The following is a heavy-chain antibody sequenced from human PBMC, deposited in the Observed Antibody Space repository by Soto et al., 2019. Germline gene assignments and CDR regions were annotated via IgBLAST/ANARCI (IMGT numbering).Heavy chain of an antibody. J-gene: IGHJ4*02. CDR2: ISGSGGST. CDR3: AKDLERDYYDSGKGVPFDY. V-gene: IGHV3-23*01. CDR1: GFTFSSYA. Sequence: HPGGSLRLSCAASGFTFSSYAMSWVRQAPGKGLEWVSAISGSGGSTYYADSVKGRFTISRDNSKNTLYLQMNSLRAEDTAVYYCAKDLERDYYDSGKGVPFDYWGQGTLVTVSS. D-gene: IGHD3-22*01.